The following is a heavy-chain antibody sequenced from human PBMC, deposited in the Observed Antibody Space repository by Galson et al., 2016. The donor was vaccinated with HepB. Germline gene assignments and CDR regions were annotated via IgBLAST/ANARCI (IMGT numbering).Heavy chain of an antibody. D-gene: IGHD6-13*01. J-gene: IGHJ4*02. Sequence: SLRLSCAASGFTFSHAWMSWVRQAPGKGLEWVGRVKSRLDGGTTDHVAPVKDRFTISRDASRNTLDLQMNRLRIEDTAGYDCSPLPTGQQPYHFDYWGQGTLVTVSS. CDR3: SPLPTGQQPYHFDY. V-gene: IGHV3-15*01. CDR1: GFTFSHAW. CDR2: VKSRLDGGTT.